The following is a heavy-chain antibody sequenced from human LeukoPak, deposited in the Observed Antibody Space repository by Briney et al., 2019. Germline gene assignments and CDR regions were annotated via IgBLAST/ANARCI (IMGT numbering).Heavy chain of an antibody. CDR2: IYYSGST. CDR1: GGSISSYY. Sequence: PSETLSLTCTVSGGSISSYYWSWIRQPPGKGLEWIGYIYYSGSTNYNPSLKSRVTISVDTSKNQFSLKLSSVTAADTAVYYCARDSVYYYDSSGYHPVSAFDIWGQGTMVTVSS. V-gene: IGHV4-59*01. D-gene: IGHD3-22*01. J-gene: IGHJ3*02. CDR3: ARDSVYYYDSSGYHPVSAFDI.